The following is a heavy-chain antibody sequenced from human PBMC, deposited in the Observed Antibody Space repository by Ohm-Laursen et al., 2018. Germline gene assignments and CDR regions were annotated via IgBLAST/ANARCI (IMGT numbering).Heavy chain of an antibody. CDR2: IIPHFRTS. CDR1: GRAFSTYG. D-gene: IGHD2-2*01. V-gene: IGHV1-69*01. J-gene: IGHJ5*01. Sequence: SSVKVSCKVSGRAFSTYGISWVRQAPGQGLEWMGEIIPHFRTSNYAQNFQDRVTISADDSTATAYMELSSLRSDDTAVYYCARDFYSAAARGNWFDPWGQGTLVTVSS. CDR3: ARDFYSAAARGNWFDP.